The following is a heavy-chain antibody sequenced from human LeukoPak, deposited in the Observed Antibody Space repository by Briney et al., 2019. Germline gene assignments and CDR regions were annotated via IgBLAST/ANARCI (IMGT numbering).Heavy chain of an antibody. V-gene: IGHV3-23*01. CDR3: AEILSGTYSFDL. Sequence: PGESLRLSCTASGSTFSTYPMTWVRQAPGQGLEWVSAISGNSVTIYYADSVKGQFTISRDNSKNTLYLQMYSLRAEDTAVYYCAEILSGTYSFDLWGQGTLVTVSS. D-gene: IGHD1-26*01. CDR1: GSTFSTYP. CDR2: ISGNSVTI. J-gene: IGHJ4*02.